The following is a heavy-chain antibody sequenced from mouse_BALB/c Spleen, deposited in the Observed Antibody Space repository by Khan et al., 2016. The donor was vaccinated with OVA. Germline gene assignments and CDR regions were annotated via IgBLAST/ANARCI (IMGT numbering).Heavy chain of an antibody. D-gene: IGHD1-2*01. CDR1: GYSITSGDG. CDR2: ISYSGST. CDR3: AKTARIKY. Sequence: EVQLQESGPGLVKPSQSLSLTCTVTGYSITSGDGWYWIRQFPRNKLEWMGNISYSGSTNYNPSLKSRISITRDTSKNQFFLQLNSVTTVDTAKYYCAKTARIKYWGQGTTLTVSS. V-gene: IGHV3-1*02. J-gene: IGHJ2*01.